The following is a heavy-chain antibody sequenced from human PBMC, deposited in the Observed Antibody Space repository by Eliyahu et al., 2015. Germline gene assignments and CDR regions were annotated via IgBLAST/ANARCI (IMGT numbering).Heavy chain of an antibody. Sequence: QVQLQESGPGLVKPSQTLSLTCTVSGGSISSGSYYWSWIRQPAGKGLEWIGPFHYRGGPHSTPPLKSRVTISVDTSKNQFSLKLSSVTAADTAVYYCARGRFLEWLSDEQRYNWFDPWGQGTLVTVSS. CDR2: FHYRGGP. V-gene: IGHV4-61*02. J-gene: IGHJ5*02. CDR1: GGSISSGSYY. CDR3: ARGRFLEWLSDEQRYNWFDP. D-gene: IGHD3-3*01.